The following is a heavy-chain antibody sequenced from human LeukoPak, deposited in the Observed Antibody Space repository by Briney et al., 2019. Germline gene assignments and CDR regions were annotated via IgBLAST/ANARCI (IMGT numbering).Heavy chain of an antibody. V-gene: IGHV1-69*13. CDR2: IIPIFGTA. CDR1: GGTFSSYA. D-gene: IGHD6-13*01. Sequence: SVKVSCEASGGTFSSYAISWVRQAPGQGLEWMGGIIPIFGTANYAQKFQGRVTITADESTSTAYMELSSLRSEDTAVYYCAGAPPLIAAAGQNYFDYWGQGTLVTVSS. CDR3: AGAPPLIAAAGQNYFDY. J-gene: IGHJ4*02.